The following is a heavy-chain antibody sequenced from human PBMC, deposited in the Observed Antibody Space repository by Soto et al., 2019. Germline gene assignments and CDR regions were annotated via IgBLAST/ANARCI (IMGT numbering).Heavy chain of an antibody. CDR1: GGSISSHY. D-gene: IGHD4-17*01. Sequence: SETLSLTCTVSGGSISSHYWSWIRQPPGQGLEWIGYIYYSGSTNYNPSLKSRVTISVDTSKNQFSLKLSSVTAADTAVYYCARIYGDYPADAFDIWGQGTMVTVSS. CDR3: ARIYGDYPADAFDI. CDR2: IYYSGST. V-gene: IGHV4-59*11. J-gene: IGHJ3*02.